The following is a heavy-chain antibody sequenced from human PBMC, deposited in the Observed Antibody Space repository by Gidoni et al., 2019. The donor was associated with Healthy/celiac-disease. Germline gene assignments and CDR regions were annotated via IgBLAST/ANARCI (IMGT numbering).Heavy chain of an antibody. CDR3: ARAYFPTSNYYDSSGYFY. V-gene: IGHV3-7*03. D-gene: IGHD3-22*01. J-gene: IGHJ4*02. CDR1: GFTFSSYW. Sequence: EVQLVASGGGLVQPGGSLRLSCAASGFTFSSYWLSWVRQAPGKGLEWVANIKQDGREKYYVDSVKGRFTISRDNAKNSLDLQMNSLRAEDTAVYYCARAYFPTSNYYDSSGYFYWGQGTLVTV. CDR2: IKQDGREK.